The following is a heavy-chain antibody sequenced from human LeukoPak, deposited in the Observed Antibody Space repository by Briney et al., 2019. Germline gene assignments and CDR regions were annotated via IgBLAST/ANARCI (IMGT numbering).Heavy chain of an antibody. Sequence: PGGSLRLSCAASGFTFSSHGMHWVRQAPGKGLEGVAFIRYDGSNKYYEGSVKGRFTISRDNSKNTLYLQMTSLRAEDTAVYYCAQDRHYNYFDYWGQGTLVTVSS. V-gene: IGHV3-30*02. CDR1: GFTFSSHG. CDR2: IRYDGSNK. D-gene: IGHD2-2*02. CDR3: AQDRHYNYFDY. J-gene: IGHJ4*02.